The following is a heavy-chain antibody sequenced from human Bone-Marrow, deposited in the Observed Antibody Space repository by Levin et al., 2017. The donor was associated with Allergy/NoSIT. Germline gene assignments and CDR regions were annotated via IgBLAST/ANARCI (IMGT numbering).Heavy chain of an antibody. V-gene: IGHV4-39*06. CDR1: GGSISSSSYY. J-gene: IGHJ6*02. Sequence: PSETLSLTCTVSGGSISSSSYYWGWIRQPPGKGLEWIGSSDYTGSTYYNSSLRSRVTISVGRSKNQFPLRLNSVTAADTAVYYCARGFGSGSYWSQKKGYYYGMDVWGQGTTVIVSS. CDR2: SDYTGST. CDR3: ARGFGSGSYWSQKKGYYYGMDV. D-gene: IGHD3-10*01.